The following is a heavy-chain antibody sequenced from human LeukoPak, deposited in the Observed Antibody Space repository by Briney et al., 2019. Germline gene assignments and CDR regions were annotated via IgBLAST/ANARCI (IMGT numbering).Heavy chain of an antibody. V-gene: IGHV3-30*18. Sequence: GGSPRLSCAASGFTFRSHGMHWVRQAPGKGLEWVAVISFDGSAKYHADSVKGRFTISRDNSKNTLYLQMNSLRAEDTAVYYCAKDAGTWGYGYNFDYWGQGTLVTVSS. D-gene: IGHD7-27*01. CDR3: AKDAGTWGYGYNFDY. J-gene: IGHJ4*02. CDR2: ISFDGSAK. CDR1: GFTFRSHG.